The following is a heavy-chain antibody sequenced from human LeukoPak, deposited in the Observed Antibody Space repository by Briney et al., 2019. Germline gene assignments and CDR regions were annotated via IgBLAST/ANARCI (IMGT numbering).Heavy chain of an antibody. D-gene: IGHD3-22*01. CDR3: ARDDLYYYDSSGYYGVY. V-gene: IGHV3-21*01. J-gene: IGHJ4*02. CDR2: ISSSSSYI. Sequence: GGSLRLSCAASGFTFSSYSMNWVRQAPGKGLEWVSSISSSSSYIYHADSVKGRFTISRDNAKNPLYLQMNSLRAEDTAVYYCARDDLYYYDSSGYYGVYWGQGTLVTVSS. CDR1: GFTFSSYS.